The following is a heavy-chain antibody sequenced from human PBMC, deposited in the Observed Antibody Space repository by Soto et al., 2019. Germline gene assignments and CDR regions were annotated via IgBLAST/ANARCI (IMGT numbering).Heavy chain of an antibody. CDR1: GYTLTSYY. Sequence: QVQLVQSGAEVKKPGASVKVSCKASGYTLTSYYMHWVRQAPGQGLAWMGIINPSGGSTSYAQNYQGRITMTRDTSTTTVYMELSSLRSEDTAVYFCARGDYDVVTGHYPLDYWGQGTLVTVSS. D-gene: IGHD3-9*01. CDR3: ARGDYDVVTGHYPLDY. V-gene: IGHV1-46*01. J-gene: IGHJ4*02. CDR2: INPSGGST.